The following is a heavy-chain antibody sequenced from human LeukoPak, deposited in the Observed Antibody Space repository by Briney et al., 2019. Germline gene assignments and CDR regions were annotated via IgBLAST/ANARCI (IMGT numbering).Heavy chain of an antibody. D-gene: IGHD3-16*02. V-gene: IGHV3-11*01. CDR2: ISSSGRTI. CDR3: AKNVWGSYRDHFDY. J-gene: IGHJ4*02. CDR1: GFTFSDHY. Sequence: GGSLRLSCAASGFTFSDHYMSWIRQSPGKGLEYISYISSSGRTIYYADSVKGRFTISRDNSKNTLYMQMNSLRAEDTAVYYCAKNVWGSYRDHFDYWGQGTLVTVSS.